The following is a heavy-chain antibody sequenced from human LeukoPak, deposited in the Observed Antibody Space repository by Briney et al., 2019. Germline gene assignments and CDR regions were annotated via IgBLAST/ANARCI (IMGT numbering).Heavy chain of an antibody. D-gene: IGHD3-10*01. J-gene: IGHJ4*02. CDR2: ISGSGGST. CDR1: GFTFSSYA. Sequence: GGSLRLSCVASGFTFSSYAMSWVRQAPGKGLEWVSAISGSGGSTYYADSVEGRFTISRDNSKNTLYLQMSSLRAEDTAVYYCAKVAWRYYGSGSYEDYWGQGTLVTVSS. V-gene: IGHV3-23*01. CDR3: AKVAWRYYGSGSYEDY.